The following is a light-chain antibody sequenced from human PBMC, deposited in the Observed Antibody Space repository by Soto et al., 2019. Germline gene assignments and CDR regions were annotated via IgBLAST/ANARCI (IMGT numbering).Light chain of an antibody. CDR2: DAS. CDR3: QQRSNWLFT. Sequence: EIVLTQSPATLSLSPGERATLSCRASQSVSSYLAWYQQKPGQAPRLLIYDASNRATSIPARFSGSGSGTDCTLTISSLEPEDFAVYYCQQRSNWLFTFGPGTKVDIK. V-gene: IGKV3-11*01. CDR1: QSVSSY. J-gene: IGKJ3*01.